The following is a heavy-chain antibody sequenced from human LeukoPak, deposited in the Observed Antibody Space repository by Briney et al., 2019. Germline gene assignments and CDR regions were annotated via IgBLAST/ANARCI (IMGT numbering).Heavy chain of an antibody. CDR3: ARDSPHILEWLSQRTTYFDY. D-gene: IGHD3-3*01. CDR2: ISRDGSST. Sequence: GGSLRLSCVASGFTFSNYWMHWVRQAPGKGLVWVSRISRDGSSTNYADSVKGRFTISRDNAKNSLYLQMNSLRAEDTAVYYCARDSPHILEWLSQRTTYFDYWGQGTLVTVSS. J-gene: IGHJ4*02. V-gene: IGHV3-74*01. CDR1: GFTFSNYW.